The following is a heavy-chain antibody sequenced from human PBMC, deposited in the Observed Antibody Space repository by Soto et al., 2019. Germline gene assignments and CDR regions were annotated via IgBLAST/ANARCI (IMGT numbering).Heavy chain of an antibody. Sequence: SLRLSCAASGFTFSSYAMHWVRQAPGKGLEYVSAISSNGGSTYYANSVKGRFTISRDNSKNTLYLQMGSLRAEDMAVYYCARDTHTYCSGGSCYEFDYWGQGTLVTVSS. CDR1: GFTFSSYA. CDR3: ARDTHTYCSGGSCYEFDY. CDR2: ISSNGGST. J-gene: IGHJ4*02. V-gene: IGHV3-64*01. D-gene: IGHD2-15*01.